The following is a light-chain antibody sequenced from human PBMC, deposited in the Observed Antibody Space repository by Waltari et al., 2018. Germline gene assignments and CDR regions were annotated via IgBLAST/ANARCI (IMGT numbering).Light chain of an antibody. J-gene: IGLJ2*01. CDR3: SSYTGRGTVI. CDR1: NSDIGSYSY. Sequence: QYVLTQPASVSGSPGQPITISCTGTNSDIGSYSYVSWYQQYPGKAPKLIIYDLTERPSGVSTRFSGSKSGNTASLTMSGLQADDEADYFCSSYTGRGTVIFGRGTMVTVL. CDR2: DLT. V-gene: IGLV2-14*01.